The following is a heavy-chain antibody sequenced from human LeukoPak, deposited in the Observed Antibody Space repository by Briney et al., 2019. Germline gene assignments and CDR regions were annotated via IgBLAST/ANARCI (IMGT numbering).Heavy chain of an antibody. D-gene: IGHD3-22*01. CDR3: ARLTVRGYYDSSGYPSDAFDI. CDR1: GYIFTSCS. V-gene: IGHV5-51*01. CDR2: IYPGDSDT. J-gene: IGHJ3*02. Sequence: GESLKISCKGSGYIFTSCSIGWVRQMPGKGLEWMGIIYPGDSDTRYSPSFQGQVTISADKSISTAYLHWSSLKASDTAMYYCARLTVRGYYDSSGYPSDAFDIWGQGTMVTVSS.